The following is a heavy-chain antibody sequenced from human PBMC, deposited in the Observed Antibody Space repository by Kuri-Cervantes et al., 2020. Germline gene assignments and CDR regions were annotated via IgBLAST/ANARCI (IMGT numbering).Heavy chain of an antibody. D-gene: IGHD1-26*01. CDR3: ARDSGSYCFDY. J-gene: IGHJ4*02. V-gene: IGHV4-38-2*02. CDR2: IYHSGTT. CDR1: GYSISSGYY. Sequence: SETLSLTCGVSGYSISSGYYWGWIRQPPGKGLEWIGRIYHSGTTYYNPSLKSRVTISVDTSKNQFSLKLSSLTAADTAVYHCARDSGSYCFDYWGQGTLVTVSS.